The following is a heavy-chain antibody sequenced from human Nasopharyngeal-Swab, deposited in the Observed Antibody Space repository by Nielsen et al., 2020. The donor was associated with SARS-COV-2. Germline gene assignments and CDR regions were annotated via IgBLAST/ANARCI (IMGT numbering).Heavy chain of an antibody. D-gene: IGHD3-22*01. J-gene: IGHJ4*02. V-gene: IGHV4-39*01. Sequence: WIRQPPGKGLEWIGSIYYSGSTYYHPSLKSRVTISVDTYKNQFSMKLSSVTAADTAVYYCARPGYDSSGYTSYFDYWGQGTLVTVSS. CDR3: ARPGYDSSGYTSYFDY. CDR2: IYYSGST.